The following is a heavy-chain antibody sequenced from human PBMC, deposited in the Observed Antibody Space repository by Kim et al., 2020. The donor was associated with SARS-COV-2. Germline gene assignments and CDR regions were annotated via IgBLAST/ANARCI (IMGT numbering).Heavy chain of an antibody. J-gene: IGHJ6*02. Sequence: GGSLRLSCAASGFTFSSYWMHWVRQAPGKGLVWVSRINSDGSSTSYADSVKGRFTISRDNAKNTLYLQMNSLRAEDTAVYYCARVEVXXFDXLXARWGMXXWGQGTTXTXSS. CDR1: GFTFSSYW. D-gene: IGHD3-9*01. CDR3: ARVEVXXFDXLXARWGMXX. CDR2: INSDGSST. V-gene: IGHV3-74*01.